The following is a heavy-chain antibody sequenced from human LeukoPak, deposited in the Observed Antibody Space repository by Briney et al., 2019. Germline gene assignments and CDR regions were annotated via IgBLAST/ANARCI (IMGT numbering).Heavy chain of an antibody. J-gene: IGHJ4*02. D-gene: IGHD3-3*01. V-gene: IGHV5-51*01. CDR3: ARQSGITTDPFDD. Sequence: GESPKISCKGPGYSFTNYWIGWVRQMSGKGLEWMGIIYPGDSDTKYSPSFQGQVTISVDKSISTAYLQWNSLKASDTAMYYCARQSGITTDPFDDWGQGTLVTVSS. CDR2: IYPGDSDT. CDR1: GYSFTNYW.